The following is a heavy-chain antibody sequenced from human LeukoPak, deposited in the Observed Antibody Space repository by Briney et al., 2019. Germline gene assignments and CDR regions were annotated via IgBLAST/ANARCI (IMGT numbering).Heavy chain of an antibody. D-gene: IGHD5-24*01. CDR1: GYTFTTYA. V-gene: IGHV1-2*02. J-gene: IGHJ4*02. Sequence: ASVKVSCKASGYTFTTYAMHWVRQAPGQGLEWMGWITPSGGTNYPQKFQGRVAITRDTSITAAYMDLSRLTSDDTAVYYCARDRYGDGFAHFDYWGQGALVTVSS. CDR3: ARDRYGDGFAHFDY. CDR2: ITPSGGT.